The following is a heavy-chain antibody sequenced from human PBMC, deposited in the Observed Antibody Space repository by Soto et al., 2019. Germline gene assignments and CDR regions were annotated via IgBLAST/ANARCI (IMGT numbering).Heavy chain of an antibody. CDR3: ARDHGMFLSYYYYGMDV. Sequence: LRLSCAASGFTFSRFSMHWVRQAPGKGLAWVAVISYDGNNKHFAESVKGRFSISRDDSKNTVYLEMNNLRGDDSAVYYCARDHGMFLSYYYYGMDVWGQGTTVTVSS. V-gene: IGHV3-30-3*01. CDR2: ISYDGNNK. D-gene: IGHD3-10*02. J-gene: IGHJ6*02. CDR1: GFTFSRFS.